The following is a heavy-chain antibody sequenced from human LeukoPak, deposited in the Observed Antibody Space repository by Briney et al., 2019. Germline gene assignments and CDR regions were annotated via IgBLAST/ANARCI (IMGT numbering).Heavy chain of an antibody. V-gene: IGHV3-66*01. CDR3: ARGNSFDY. CDR1: GFTVSSNY. J-gene: IGHJ4*02. CDR2: IYSGGST. Sequence: PGGSLRLSCAASGFTVSSNYMSWVRQAPGKGLDWVSGIYSGGSTYYADSVKGRFTISRDNAKNTLYLQMNSLRVEDTAVYYCARGNSFDYWGQGTLVIVSS.